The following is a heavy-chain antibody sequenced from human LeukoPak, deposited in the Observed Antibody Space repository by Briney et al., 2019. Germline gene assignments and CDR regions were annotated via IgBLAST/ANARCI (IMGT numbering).Heavy chain of an antibody. Sequence: SETLSLTCTVSGGSISSYYWSWIRQPPGKGLEWIGYIYYSGSTNYNPSLKSRVTISVDTSKNRFSLKLSSVTAADTAVYYCARQGARSPNYYYGMDVWGQGTTVTVSS. CDR1: GGSISSYY. CDR3: ARQGARSPNYYYGMDV. V-gene: IGHV4-59*08. D-gene: IGHD1-26*01. CDR2: IYYSGST. J-gene: IGHJ6*02.